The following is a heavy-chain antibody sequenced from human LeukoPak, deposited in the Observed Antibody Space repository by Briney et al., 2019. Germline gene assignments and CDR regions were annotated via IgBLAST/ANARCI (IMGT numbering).Heavy chain of an antibody. J-gene: IGHJ3*01. Sequence: GGSLRLSCAASGFTFSSYAMSWVRQAPGKGLEWVSVIYSGGSTYYADSVKGRFTISRDDAKNTLYLQMNSLRAEDTAVYYCGRGDGAGGQGTMVTVSS. CDR2: IYSGGST. V-gene: IGHV3-23*03. CDR1: GFTFSSYA. D-gene: IGHD3-16*01. CDR3: GRGDGA.